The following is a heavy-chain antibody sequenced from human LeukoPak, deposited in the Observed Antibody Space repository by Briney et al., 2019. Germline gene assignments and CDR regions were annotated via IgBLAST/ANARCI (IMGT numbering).Heavy chain of an antibody. D-gene: IGHD2-15*01. Sequence: SETLSLTCTVSGGSISSHFWTWIRQPPGKGLEWIGYIHYSGNTNYNPSLKRRVSISVDTSKNGFSLKLSSVAAADTAVYYCAREFLECSGASCLNWFDPWGQGTLVTVSS. J-gene: IGHJ5*02. CDR1: GGSISSHF. CDR2: IHYSGNT. CDR3: AREFLECSGASCLNWFDP. V-gene: IGHV4-59*11.